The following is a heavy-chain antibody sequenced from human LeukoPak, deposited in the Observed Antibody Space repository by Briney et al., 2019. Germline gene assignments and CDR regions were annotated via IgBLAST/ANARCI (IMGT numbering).Heavy chain of an antibody. CDR3: ARFGGGYDSGGPLFDY. Sequence: PSETLSLTCTVSGGSINNYYWSWVRQPAGKGLEWIGRIYPSGSTNYNPSLKSRVTMSVDTSKNQFSLKLSSVTAADTAVYYCARFGGGYDSGGPLFDYWGQGTLVSVSS. J-gene: IGHJ4*02. CDR2: IYPSGST. V-gene: IGHV4-4*07. CDR1: GGSINNYY. D-gene: IGHD3-22*01.